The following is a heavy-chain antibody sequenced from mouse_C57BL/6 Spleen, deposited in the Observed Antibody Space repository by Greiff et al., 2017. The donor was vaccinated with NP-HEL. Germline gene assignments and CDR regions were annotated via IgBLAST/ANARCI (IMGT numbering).Heavy chain of an antibody. CDR1: DSEVFPIAY. D-gene: IGHD2-1*01. Sequence: QVQLKESGSELRSPGSSVKLSCKDFDSEVFPIAYMSWVRQKPGHGFEWIGGILPRIGRTIYGEKFEDKATLDADTLSNTAYLELNSLTSEDSAIYYCARHGGNYDWYFDVWGTGTTVTVSS. J-gene: IGHJ1*03. CDR3: ARHGGNYDWYFDV. CDR2: ILPRIGRT. V-gene: IGHV15-2*01.